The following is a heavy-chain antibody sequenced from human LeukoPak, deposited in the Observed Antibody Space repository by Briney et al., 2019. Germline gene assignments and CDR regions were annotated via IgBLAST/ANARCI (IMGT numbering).Heavy chain of an antibody. CDR1: GGSISSYY. CDR3: ARDYGDYVFDY. D-gene: IGHD4-17*01. J-gene: IGHJ4*02. Sequence: SETLSLTCTVSGGSISSYYWSWIRQPPGKGLEWIGYIYYSGSTNYNPSLKSRVTISVDTSKNQFSLKLSSVTAADTAVYYCARDYGDYVFDYWGQGTLVTVSS. CDR2: IYYSGST. V-gene: IGHV4-59*01.